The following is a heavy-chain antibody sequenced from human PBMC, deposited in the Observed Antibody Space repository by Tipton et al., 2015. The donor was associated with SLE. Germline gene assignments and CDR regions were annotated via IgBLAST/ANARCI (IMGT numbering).Heavy chain of an antibody. CDR3: ARGGILWFGELSY. Sequence: TLSLTCTVSGGSISSSSYYWSWIRQPPGKGLEWIGYIYYSGSTNYNPSLKSRVTISVDTSKNQFSLKLSSVTAADTAVYYCARGGILWFGELSYWGQGTLVTVSS. V-gene: IGHV4-61*01. D-gene: IGHD3-10*01. J-gene: IGHJ4*02. CDR2: IYYSGST. CDR1: GGSISSSSYY.